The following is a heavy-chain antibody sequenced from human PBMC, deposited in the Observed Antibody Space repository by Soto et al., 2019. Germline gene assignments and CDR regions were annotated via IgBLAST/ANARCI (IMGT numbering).Heavy chain of an antibody. J-gene: IGHJ3*02. V-gene: IGHV1-46*01. D-gene: IGHD4-4*01. Sequence: QVQLLQSGAEVRKPGASVKVSCKASGYAFTSYHLHWLRQAPGKGPEWMGIIKPGGGSTSYAQQFRGRLTMTRDTSTSKVYMEMNSLRSEDTAVYYCARELATITLDAFDIWGQGTMVTVSS. CDR2: IKPGGGST. CDR3: ARELATITLDAFDI. CDR1: GYAFTSYH.